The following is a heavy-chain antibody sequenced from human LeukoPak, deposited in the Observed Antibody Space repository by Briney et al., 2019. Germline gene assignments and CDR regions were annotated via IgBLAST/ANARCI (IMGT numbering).Heavy chain of an antibody. J-gene: IGHJ6*02. Sequence: ASVKVSCKASGYTFTSYYMHWVRQAPGQGLEWMGIINPSGGSTSYAQKFQGRVTMTRDTSTSTVYMELSSLRSEDTAVYYCAREMRYYYDSGSGMDVWGQGTTVTVSS. CDR2: INPSGGST. CDR1: GYTFTSYY. V-gene: IGHV1-46*01. CDR3: AREMRYYYDSGSGMDV. D-gene: IGHD3-10*01.